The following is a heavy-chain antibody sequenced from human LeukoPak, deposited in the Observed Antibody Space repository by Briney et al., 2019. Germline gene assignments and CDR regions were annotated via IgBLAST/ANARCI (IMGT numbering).Heavy chain of an antibody. CDR1: GFTVSSKY. Sequence: GGSLRLSCAASGFTVSSKYMSWVRQAPGKGLEWVSTLYSNGNTYYADSVKGRFTISRDNSKNTLYLQMNSLRAEDTAVYYGANGGTYYYDSSGSSPAPFDYWGQGTLVTVSS. CDR3: ANGGTYYYDSSGSSPAPFDY. J-gene: IGHJ4*02. V-gene: IGHV3-53*01. D-gene: IGHD3-22*01. CDR2: LYSNGNT.